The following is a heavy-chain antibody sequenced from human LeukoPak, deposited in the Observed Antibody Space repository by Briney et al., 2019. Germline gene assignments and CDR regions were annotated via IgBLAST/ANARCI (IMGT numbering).Heavy chain of an antibody. Sequence: PGGSLRLSCTASGYTFSRYGIHWVRQATGKARVWVAFIRYDGSNEYYADSVKGRFTISRDNYKHTLYLQMNSLRAEDTAVYYCAKDLTVTTLDYWGQGTLVTVSS. J-gene: IGHJ4*02. CDR1: GYTFSRYG. D-gene: IGHD4-17*01. CDR2: IRYDGSNE. V-gene: IGHV3-30*02. CDR3: AKDLTVTTLDY.